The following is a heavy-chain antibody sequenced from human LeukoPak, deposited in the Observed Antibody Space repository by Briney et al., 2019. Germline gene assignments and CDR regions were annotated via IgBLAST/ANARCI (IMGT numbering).Heavy chain of an antibody. CDR1: GFTFSSYS. D-gene: IGHD6-19*01. CDR3: AVGAVADEGAFDI. Sequence: GGSLRLSCAASGFTFSSYSINWVRQAPGKGLEWVSSISSSSSYIYYADSVKGRFTISRDNAKNSLYLQMNSLRAEDTAVYYCAVGAVADEGAFDIWGQGTMVTVSS. V-gene: IGHV3-21*01. CDR2: ISSSSSYI. J-gene: IGHJ3*02.